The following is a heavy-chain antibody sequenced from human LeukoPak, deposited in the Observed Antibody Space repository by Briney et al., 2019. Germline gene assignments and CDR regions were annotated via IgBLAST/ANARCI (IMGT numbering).Heavy chain of an antibody. CDR3: GRGGLTGQMAAFDY. V-gene: IGHV3-74*01. CDR2: INSDGGST. D-gene: IGHD3-9*01. J-gene: IGHJ4*02. Sequence: GGSLRLSCAASGFTFSSYWMHWVRQAPGKGLEWVSRINSDGGSTTYADSVKGRFTISRGNAKNTVYLQMSSLRADDSAIYYCGRGGLTGQMAAFDYWGQGALVTVST. CDR1: GFTFSSYW.